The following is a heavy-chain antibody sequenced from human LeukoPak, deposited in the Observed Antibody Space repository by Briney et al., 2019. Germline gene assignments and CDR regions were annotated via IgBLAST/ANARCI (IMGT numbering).Heavy chain of an antibody. CDR3: ARAGGWSPYNWLDP. CDR2: IYYGGST. CDR1: GGSISRDSYY. V-gene: IGHV4-39*07. D-gene: IGHD6-19*01. Sequence: SETLSLTCRVSGGSISRDSYYWVWIRQPPGKGLEWIGSIYYGGSTYYNPSLKSRVTISVDTSMTQFSLKLSSMTAADTAVYYCARAGGWSPYNWLDPWGQGTLVTVSS. J-gene: IGHJ5*02.